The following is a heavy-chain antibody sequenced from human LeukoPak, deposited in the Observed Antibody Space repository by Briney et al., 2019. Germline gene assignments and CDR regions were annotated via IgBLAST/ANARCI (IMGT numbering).Heavy chain of an antibody. Sequence: ASVTVSCKASGYTFTNFGISWVRQAPGQGLEWMGWISTYNGYTNYAQRLQGRVSMTTDTSTSTAYMELKSLRSEDTAVYYCARDNDFDYWGQGTLVTVSS. CDR1: GYTFTNFG. D-gene: IGHD2-8*01. V-gene: IGHV1-18*01. J-gene: IGHJ4*02. CDR3: ARDNDFDY. CDR2: ISTYNGYT.